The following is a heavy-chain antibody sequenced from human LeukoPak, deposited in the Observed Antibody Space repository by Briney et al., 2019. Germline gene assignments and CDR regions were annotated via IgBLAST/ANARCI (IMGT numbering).Heavy chain of an antibody. CDR3: AREEYYFDY. Sequence: GRSLRLSCAASGFTFSSYAMHWVRQAPGKGLEWVAVISYDGSNKYYADSVKGRFTISRDNSKNTLYLQMNGLRAEDTAVYYCAREEYYFDYWGQGTLVTVSS. D-gene: IGHD3-10*01. CDR1: GFTFSSYA. V-gene: IGHV3-30-3*01. CDR2: ISYDGSNK. J-gene: IGHJ4*02.